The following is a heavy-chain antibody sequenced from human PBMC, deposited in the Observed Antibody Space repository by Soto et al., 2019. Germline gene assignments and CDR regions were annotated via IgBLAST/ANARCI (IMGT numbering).Heavy chain of an antibody. D-gene: IGHD6-13*01. J-gene: IGHJ3*01. Sequence: QVQLVQSGAGVKKPGSSVRVACKPSGGTFSSYAVNWVRQAPGHGLEWMGGIIPIFDTPNYAQKFQGRVSISVDKPTSTVYMELNSLTSEDTAIYYCATDMSAAPWTGDFDVWGQGTMVTVSS. CDR3: ATDMSAAPWTGDFDV. V-gene: IGHV1-69*06. CDR2: IIPIFDTP. CDR1: GGTFSSYA.